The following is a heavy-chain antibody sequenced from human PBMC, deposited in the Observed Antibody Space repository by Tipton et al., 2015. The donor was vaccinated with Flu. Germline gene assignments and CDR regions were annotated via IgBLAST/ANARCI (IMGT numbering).Heavy chain of an antibody. D-gene: IGHD2-15*01. J-gene: IGHJ4*02. CDR3: ARDYCSGGICYPDY. Sequence: TLSLTCNVSGDSISTGSHYWNWIRQPAGKGLEWIGRIYTSGSATYNPSLKSRVTISMDTSKNQFSLKLSSVTATDTAVYFCARDYCSGGICYPDYWDQGTLVTVSP. CDR2: IYTSGSA. CDR1: GDSISTGSHY. V-gene: IGHV4-61*02.